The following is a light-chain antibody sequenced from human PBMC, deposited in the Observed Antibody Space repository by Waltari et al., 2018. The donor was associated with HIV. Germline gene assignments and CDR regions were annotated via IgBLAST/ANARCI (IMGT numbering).Light chain of an antibody. CDR2: STS. V-gene: IGKV3-20*01. CDR3: HQYGRSPWT. Sequence: MLMQSPSTLSLSPGGRATLSWYQQMPGQAPRLLIYSTSKRAAGIPERFSGSGSGTDFTLTVSRLEPEDSAIYYCHQYGRSPWTFGQGTKVEIK. J-gene: IGKJ1*01.